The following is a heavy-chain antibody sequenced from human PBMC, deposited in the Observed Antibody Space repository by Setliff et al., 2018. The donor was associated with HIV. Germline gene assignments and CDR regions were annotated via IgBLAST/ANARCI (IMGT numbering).Heavy chain of an antibody. CDR1: GGPISNGNYY. Sequence: SETLSLTCRVSGGPISNGNYYWIWIRQTAGKGLEWIGHISSSGTTNYNTSLKSRVTISVDASNNQFSLELRSMTAADTAVYYCARENGDCSGGACYFMLDSWGQGTRVTVSS. CDR2: ISSSGTT. V-gene: IGHV4-61*10. CDR3: ARENGDCSGGACYFMLDS. J-gene: IGHJ4*02. D-gene: IGHD2-15*01.